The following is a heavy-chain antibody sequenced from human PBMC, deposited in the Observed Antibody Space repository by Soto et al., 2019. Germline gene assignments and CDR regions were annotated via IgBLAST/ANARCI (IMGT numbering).Heavy chain of an antibody. CDR1: GFSSSSLA. V-gene: IGHV3-23*01. CDR2: ISGRGVDA. CDR3: AKDQTDVTLSDY. D-gene: IGHD2-21*02. J-gene: IGHJ4*02. Sequence: GGSLRLSCAASGFSSSSLAMSWVRQVPGKGLEWVSSISGRGVDALYADSVKGRFTISRDNSRNTLYLQVNSLRAEDTAVYYCAKDQTDVTLSDYWGQGTLVTVSS.